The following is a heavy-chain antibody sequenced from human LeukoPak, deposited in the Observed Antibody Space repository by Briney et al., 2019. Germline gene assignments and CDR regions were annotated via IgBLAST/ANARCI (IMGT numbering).Heavy chain of an antibody. D-gene: IGHD6-13*01. V-gene: IGHV4-61*05. CDR2: IYYSGST. Sequence: SETLSLTCTVSGGSISSSSYYWGWIRQPPGKGLEWIGYIYYSGSTNYNPSLKSRVTISVDTSKNQFSLKLSSVTAADTAVYYCASSSWSGDFDYWGQGTLVTVSS. CDR3: ASSSWSGDFDY. CDR1: GGSISSSSYY. J-gene: IGHJ4*02.